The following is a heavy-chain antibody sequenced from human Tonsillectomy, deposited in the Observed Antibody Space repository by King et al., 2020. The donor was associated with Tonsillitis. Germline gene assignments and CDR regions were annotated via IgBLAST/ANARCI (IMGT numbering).Heavy chain of an antibody. V-gene: IGHV3-23*04. D-gene: IGHD6-6*01. CDR1: GFTFSSYA. Sequence: VQLVESGGGLVQPGGSLRLSCAASGFTFSSYAMSWVRQAPGKGLEWVSAISGSGGSIYYADSVKGRFTISRDNSKNTLYLQMNSLRAEDTAVYYCAKDLYSSSSGYYYYMDVWGKGTTVTVSS. CDR3: AKDLYSSSSGYYYYMDV. CDR2: ISGSGGSI. J-gene: IGHJ6*03.